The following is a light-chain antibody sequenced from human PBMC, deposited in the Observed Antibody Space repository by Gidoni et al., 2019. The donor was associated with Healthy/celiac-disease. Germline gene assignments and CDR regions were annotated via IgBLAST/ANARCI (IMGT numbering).Light chain of an antibody. CDR2: DAS. CDR3: QQRSNWLT. Sequence: EIVLTQSPATLSLSPGERATLSCRASQSVSSYLAWYQQKPGQAPRLLIYDASNRATGIPARFSGSGSGTDFTLTISCLEPEDFAAYYCQQRSNWLTFGGGTKVEIK. J-gene: IGKJ4*01. V-gene: IGKV3-11*01. CDR1: QSVSSY.